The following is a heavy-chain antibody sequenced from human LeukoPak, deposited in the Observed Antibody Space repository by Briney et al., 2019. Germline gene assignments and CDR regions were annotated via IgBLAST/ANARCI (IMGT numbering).Heavy chain of an antibody. CDR2: INSDGSST. J-gene: IGHJ4*02. V-gene: IGHV3-74*01. CDR3: ASQIWLGELFAHY. CDR1: GFTFSSYW. D-gene: IGHD3-10*01. Sequence: GGSLRLSCAASGFTFSSYWMHWARQAPGKGLVWVSRINSDGSSTNYADSVKGRFTISRDNAKNTLYLQMNSLRAEDTAVYYCASQIWLGELFAHYWGQGTLVTVSP.